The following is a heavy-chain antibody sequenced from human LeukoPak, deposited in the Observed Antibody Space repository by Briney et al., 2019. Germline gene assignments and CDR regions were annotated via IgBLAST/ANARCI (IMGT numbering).Heavy chain of an antibody. J-gene: IGHJ4*02. CDR2: IWYDGSNK. Sequence: PGGSLRLSCAASGFTFSSYGMHWVRQAPGKWLEWVAVIWYDGSNKYYADSVKGRFTISRDNSKNTLYLQMNSLRAEDTAVYYCAKDRYYYGSGSYLTGIDYWGQGTLVTVSS. D-gene: IGHD3-10*01. V-gene: IGHV3-33*06. CDR3: AKDRYYYGSGSYLTGIDY. CDR1: GFTFSSYG.